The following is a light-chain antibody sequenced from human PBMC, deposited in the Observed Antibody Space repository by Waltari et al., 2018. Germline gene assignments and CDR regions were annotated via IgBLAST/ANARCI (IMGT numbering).Light chain of an antibody. CDR1: SSDVGGSNY. CDR3: SSYADSNNWYV. CDR2: EVS. J-gene: IGLJ1*01. V-gene: IGLV2-8*01. Sequence: QSALTPPPSASGSPGPSVTISCTETSSDVGGSNYVSWYQHTPGKAPKLMIYEVSQRPSGVPDRFSGSKSGNTASLTVSGLQAEDEADYYCSSYADSNNWYVFGTGTKVTVL.